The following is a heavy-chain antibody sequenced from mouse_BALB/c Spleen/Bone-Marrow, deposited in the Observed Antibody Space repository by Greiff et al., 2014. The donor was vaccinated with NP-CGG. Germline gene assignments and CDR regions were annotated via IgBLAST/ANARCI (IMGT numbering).Heavy chain of an antibody. CDR3: ARWEYYAMDY. CDR2: IDPANGNT. V-gene: IGHV14-3*02. Sequence: EVQLQQSGAELVKPGASVKLSCTASGFSIKDTYMHWVKQRPEQGLEWIGRIDPANGNTKYDPKFQGKATITADTSSNTAYLRLSSLTSEDTAVYYCARWEYYAMDYWGQGTSVTVSS. D-gene: IGHD4-1*01. CDR1: GFSIKDTY. J-gene: IGHJ4*01.